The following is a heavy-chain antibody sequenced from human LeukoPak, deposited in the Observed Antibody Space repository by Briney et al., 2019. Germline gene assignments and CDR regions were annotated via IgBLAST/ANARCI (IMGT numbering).Heavy chain of an antibody. CDR3: ARDLYQYYGDYEKVFDY. V-gene: IGHV3-11*04. J-gene: IGHJ4*02. CDR2: ISSSGSTI. D-gene: IGHD4-17*01. Sequence: SGGSLRLSCAASGFTFSDYYMSWIRQAPGKGLEWVSYISSSGSTIYYADSVKGRFTISRDNAKNSLYLQMNSLRAEDTAVYYCARDLYQYYGDYEKVFDYWGQGTLVTVSS. CDR1: GFTFSDYY.